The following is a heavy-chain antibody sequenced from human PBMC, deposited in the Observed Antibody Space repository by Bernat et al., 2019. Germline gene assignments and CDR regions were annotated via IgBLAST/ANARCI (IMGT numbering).Heavy chain of an antibody. Sequence: QVQLQESGPGLVKPSETLSLTCTVSGGSISSYYWSWIRQPPGTGLEWIGYIYYSGSTNYNPSLKSRVTISVDTSTNQFSLKLSSVTAADTAVYYCARVYYDILTGYGVNAFDIWGQGTMVTVSS. V-gene: IGHV4-59*01. J-gene: IGHJ3*02. CDR2: IYYSGST. D-gene: IGHD3-9*01. CDR1: GGSISSYY. CDR3: ARVYYDILTGYGVNAFDI.